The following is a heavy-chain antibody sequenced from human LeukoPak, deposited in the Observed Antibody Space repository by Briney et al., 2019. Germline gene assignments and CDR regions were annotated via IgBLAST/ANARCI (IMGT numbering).Heavy chain of an antibody. CDR2: IYYSGST. D-gene: IGHD6-13*01. J-gene: IGHJ4*02. CDR1: GGSISSYC. Sequence: PSETLSLTCSVSGGSISSYCWSWIRQPPGKGLEWIGYIYYSGSTNYNPSLKSRVTISVDTSENQLSLKLSSVTAADTAVYYCARAHSSSWYMDYWGQGTLVTVSS. V-gene: IGHV4-59*01. CDR3: ARAHSSSWYMDY.